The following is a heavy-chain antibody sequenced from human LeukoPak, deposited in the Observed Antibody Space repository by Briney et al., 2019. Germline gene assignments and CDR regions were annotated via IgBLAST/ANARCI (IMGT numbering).Heavy chain of an antibody. CDR1: GGSIRSSYYY. J-gene: IGHJ5*02. CDR3: ASPSQYCTNGVCYGGWFDP. D-gene: IGHD2-8*01. CDR2: IYYSGSI. Sequence: SETLSLTCTVSGGSIRSSYYYWGWIRQPPGKGLEWIGSIYYSGSIYYNPSLRSRVTISIVTSKNQFSLKLSSVTAADTAVYYCASPSQYCTNGVCYGGWFDPWGQGTLVTVSS. V-gene: IGHV4-39*01.